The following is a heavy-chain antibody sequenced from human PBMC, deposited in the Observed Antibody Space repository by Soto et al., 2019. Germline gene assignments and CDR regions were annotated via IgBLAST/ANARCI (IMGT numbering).Heavy chain of an antibody. CDR2: IYHSGNT. J-gene: IGHJ5*02. Sequence: QLQLQESGSGLVKPSQTLSLTCAVSGGSISSGGYSWSWIRQPPGKGLEWIGYIYHSGNTYYNPSPKSPGTLSRNRAQNPFSPKLSSVTPADTARYYCARVPDRWGQGTLVTVSS. CDR3: ARVPDR. D-gene: IGHD2-2*01. V-gene: IGHV4-30-2*01. CDR1: GGSISSGGYS.